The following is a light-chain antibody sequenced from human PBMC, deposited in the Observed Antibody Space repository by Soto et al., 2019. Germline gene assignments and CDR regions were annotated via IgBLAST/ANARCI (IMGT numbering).Light chain of an antibody. V-gene: IGLV3-21*02. Sequence: SYELTQSPSVSVAPGQTATMTCGGNDIGSKIVHWFQQKPGQAPVLVVYDDRHRPSGIPERFSGSNSGTTATLNISRVEAGEEAHYYCQVWDSRSHRVFGGGTKLTVL. CDR3: QVWDSRSHRV. CDR1: DIGSKI. CDR2: DDR. J-gene: IGLJ3*02.